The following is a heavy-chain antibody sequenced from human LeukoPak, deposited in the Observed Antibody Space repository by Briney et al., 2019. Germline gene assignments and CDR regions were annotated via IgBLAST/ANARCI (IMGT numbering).Heavy chain of an antibody. CDR2: INPNSGGT. Sequence: ASVKVSCKASGYTFTAYFMHWVRQAPGQGLEWMGWINPNSGGTNYAQKFQGRVTMTRDTSISTAYMELSRLRSDDTAVYYCARAGSLVAAAGRWFDPWGQGTLVTVSS. J-gene: IGHJ5*02. V-gene: IGHV1-2*02. D-gene: IGHD6-13*01. CDR1: GYTFTAYF. CDR3: ARAGSLVAAAGRWFDP.